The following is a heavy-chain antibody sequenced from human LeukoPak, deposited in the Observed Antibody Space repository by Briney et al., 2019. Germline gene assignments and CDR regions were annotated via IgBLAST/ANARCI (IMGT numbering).Heavy chain of an antibody. D-gene: IGHD2-2*01. CDR1: GFTFSSYA. CDR3: AKGGVVVPAAISSLAISYYYYGMDV. CDR2: ISGSGGST. V-gene: IGHV3-23*01. J-gene: IGHJ6*02. Sequence: GGSLRLSCAASGFTFSSYAMSWVRQAPGKGLEWVSAISGSGGSTYYADSVKGRFTISRDNSKNTLYLQTNSLRAEDTAVYYCAKGGVVVPAAISSLAISYYYYGMDVWGQGTTVTVSS.